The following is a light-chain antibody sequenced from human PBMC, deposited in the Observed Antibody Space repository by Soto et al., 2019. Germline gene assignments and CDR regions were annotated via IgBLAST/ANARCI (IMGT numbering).Light chain of an antibody. J-gene: IGKJ1*01. CDR3: QQYHTDWT. CDR2: DAS. CDR1: QHISNY. V-gene: IGKV1-33*01. Sequence: DIQMTQSPSSLSASVGDRITIVCQAPQHISNYLNWYQQKPGKAPKLLIYDASNLETGVPSRFSGRGSGTEFTLTISSLQADDYATFYCQQYHTDWTFGQGTKVDIK.